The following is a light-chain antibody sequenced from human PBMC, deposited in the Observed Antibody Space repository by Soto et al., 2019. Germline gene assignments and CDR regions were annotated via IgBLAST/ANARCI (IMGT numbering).Light chain of an antibody. CDR3: QQSYNTPRIT. J-gene: IGKJ5*01. Sequence: DIQMTQSPSSLSASVGDRVTITCRASQTISTYLNWYQQKPGKAPKLLIYAASSLQSGVPSRFSGSGSGTDFTLTISSLQPEDFATYYCQQSYNTPRITFGQGTRLETK. CDR1: QTISTY. CDR2: AAS. V-gene: IGKV1-39*01.